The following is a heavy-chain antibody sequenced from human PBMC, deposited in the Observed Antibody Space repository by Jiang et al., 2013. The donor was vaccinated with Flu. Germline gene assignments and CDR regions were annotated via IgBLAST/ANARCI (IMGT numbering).Heavy chain of an antibody. J-gene: IGHJ4*02. D-gene: IGHD4-17*01. CDR2: IDPSDSES. CDR3: ARLQYGDYGGGRDY. CDR1: GYNFRNYY. Sequence: KKPGESLRISCQGSGYNFRNYYISWVRQMPGKGLEWMGRIDPSDSESEYSPTFQGHVSISADKSISTAYLQWSSLKASDTAMYYCARLQYGDYGGGRDYWGQGTLVTVSS. V-gene: IGHV5-10-1*01.